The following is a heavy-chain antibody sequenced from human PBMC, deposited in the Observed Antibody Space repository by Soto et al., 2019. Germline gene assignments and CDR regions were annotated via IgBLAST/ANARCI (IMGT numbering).Heavy chain of an antibody. CDR1: GFTFSSYG. D-gene: IGHD3-9*01. CDR3: ARGTELRYFDWPSSPNDAFDI. V-gene: IGHV3-33*01. Sequence: QVQLVESGGGVVQPGRSLRLSCAASGFTFSSYGMHWVRQAPGKGLEWVAVIWYDGSNKYYADSVKGRFTISRDNSKNTLYLQMNSPRAEDTAVYYCARGTELRYFDWPSSPNDAFDIWGQGTMVTVSS. CDR2: IWYDGSNK. J-gene: IGHJ3*02.